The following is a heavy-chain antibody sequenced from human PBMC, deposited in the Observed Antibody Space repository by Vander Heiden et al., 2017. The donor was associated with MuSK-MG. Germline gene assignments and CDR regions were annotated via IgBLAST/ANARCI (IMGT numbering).Heavy chain of an antibody. J-gene: IGHJ4*02. CDR3: ARDSGYSGSPLGDY. Sequence: QVPLVESGGGVVQPGGSLRLSCAASGFTFSSYGMHWVRQAPGKGLEWVAVIWYDGSNKYYADSVKGRFTISRDNSKNTLYLQMNSLRAEDTAVYYCARDSGYSGSPLGDYWGQGTLVTVSS. CDR1: GFTFSSYG. D-gene: IGHD1-26*01. V-gene: IGHV3-33*01. CDR2: IWYDGSNK.